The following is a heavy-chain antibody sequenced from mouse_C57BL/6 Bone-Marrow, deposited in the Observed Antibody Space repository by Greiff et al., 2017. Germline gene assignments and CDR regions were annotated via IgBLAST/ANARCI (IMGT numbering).Heavy chain of an antibody. CDR3: ASHDGYYVYWYFDV. J-gene: IGHJ1*03. CDR1: GYTFTSYW. Sequence: QVQLQQPGAELVRPGPSVKLSCKASGYTFTSYWTHWVKQRPGQGLEWIGVIDPSDSYTNYNQKFKGKATLTVDTSSSTAYMQLSSLTSEDSAVYYCASHDGYYVYWYFDVWGTGTTVTVSS. D-gene: IGHD2-3*01. V-gene: IGHV1-59*01. CDR2: IDPSDSYT.